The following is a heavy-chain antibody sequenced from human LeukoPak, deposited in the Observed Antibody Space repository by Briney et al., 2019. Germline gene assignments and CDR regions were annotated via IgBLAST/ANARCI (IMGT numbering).Heavy chain of an antibody. CDR1: GYTFTGYY. J-gene: IGHJ4*02. D-gene: IGHD6-13*01. Sequence: SVKVSCKASGYTFTGYYMHSVRHAPGQGLEWMGRINPNSGGKNYAQKFQGRVTMTRDTSISTANMELSRLRSDDTGVYYCARGYSSSWYDMDYFDYWGQGTLVTVSS. V-gene: IGHV1-2*05. CDR3: ARGYSSSWYDMDYFDY. CDR2: INPNSGGK.